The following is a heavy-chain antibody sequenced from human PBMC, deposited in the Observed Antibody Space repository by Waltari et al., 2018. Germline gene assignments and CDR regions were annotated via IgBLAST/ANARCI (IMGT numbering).Heavy chain of an antibody. V-gene: IGHV3-74*01. CDR2: INSDGSST. Sequence: EVQLVESGGGLVQPGGSLRLSCAASGFTFSSYWMHWVRQAPGKGLVWVSRINSDGSSTSYADSVKGRFTISRDNAKNTLYLQMNSLRAEDTAVYYCARDGDYYGSGSYLDYWGQGTLVTVSS. J-gene: IGHJ4*02. D-gene: IGHD3-10*01. CDR1: GFTFSSYW. CDR3: ARDGDYYGSGSYLDY.